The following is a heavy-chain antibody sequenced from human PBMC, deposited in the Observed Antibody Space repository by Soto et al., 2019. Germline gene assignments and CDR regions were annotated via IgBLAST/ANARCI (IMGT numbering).Heavy chain of an antibody. CDR3: ARDWGYYFDY. V-gene: IGHV4-59*01. J-gene: IGHJ4*02. CDR2: IYYTGTT. Sequence: PSETLSLTCNVSGSPISSYYWSWFRQPPGQGLEWVGYIYYTGTTTYNPSLQSRVAISVDASKSQFSLKLRSVTAADTAVYYCARDWGYYFDYWGQGTLATVSS. CDR1: GSPISSYY. D-gene: IGHD3-16*01.